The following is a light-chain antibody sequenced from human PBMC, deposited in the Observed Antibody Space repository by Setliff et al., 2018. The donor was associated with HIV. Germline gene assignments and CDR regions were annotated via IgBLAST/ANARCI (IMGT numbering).Light chain of an antibody. CDR2: DNT. J-gene: IGLJ1*01. Sequence: QSVLTQPPSVSGAPGQRVTMSCTGSSSNIGAGFDVHWYQHLPGKAPKLLIYDNTSRPSGVPDRFSGSKSGTSASLAITGLQAEDEADYYCQSYDKSLTGSAVFGTGTKVTVL. CDR1: SSNIGAGFD. V-gene: IGLV1-40*01. CDR3: QSYDKSLTGSAV.